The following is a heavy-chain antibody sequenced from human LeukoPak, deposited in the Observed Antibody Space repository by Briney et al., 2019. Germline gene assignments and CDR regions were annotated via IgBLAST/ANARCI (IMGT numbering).Heavy chain of an antibody. Sequence: SETLSLTCTVSGGSISSYYWSWIRQPAGKGLEWIGRIYTSGSTNYNPSLKSRVTMSVDTSKNQFSLKLSSVTAADTAVYYCARGEVGATVYYYMDVWGKGTTVTVSS. D-gene: IGHD1-26*01. CDR1: GGSISSYY. J-gene: IGHJ6*03. V-gene: IGHV4-4*07. CDR3: ARGEVGATVYYYMDV. CDR2: IYTSGST.